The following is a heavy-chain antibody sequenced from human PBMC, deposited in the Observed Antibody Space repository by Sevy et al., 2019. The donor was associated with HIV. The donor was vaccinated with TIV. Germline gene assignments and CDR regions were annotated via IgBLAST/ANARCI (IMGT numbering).Heavy chain of an antibody. Sequence: GGSLRLSCAASGFTFDDYAMHWVRQAPGKGLEWVSGISWNNGRIGYADSVKGRFTISRDNAKNSLYLQMNSLRAEDTAFYYCAKALWTQVSGSSFDYWGQGTLVTVSS. D-gene: IGHD3-10*01. CDR2: ISWNNGRI. V-gene: IGHV3-9*01. J-gene: IGHJ4*02. CDR3: AKALWTQVSGSSFDY. CDR1: GFTFDDYA.